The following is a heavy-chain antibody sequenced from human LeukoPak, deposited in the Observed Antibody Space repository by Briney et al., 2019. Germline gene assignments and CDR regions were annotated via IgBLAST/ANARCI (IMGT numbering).Heavy chain of an antibody. CDR1: GGSISSYY. D-gene: IGHD4-23*01. J-gene: IGHJ4*02. V-gene: IGHV4-59*08. Sequence: SETLSLTCTVSGGSISSYYWSWIRQPPGKGLEWIGYIYYSGSTNYNPSLKSRVTISVDTSNNQFSLKLSSVTAADTAVYYCARAFYGGNSYYFDFWGQGTLVTVSS. CDR3: ARAFYGGNSYYFDF. CDR2: IYYSGST.